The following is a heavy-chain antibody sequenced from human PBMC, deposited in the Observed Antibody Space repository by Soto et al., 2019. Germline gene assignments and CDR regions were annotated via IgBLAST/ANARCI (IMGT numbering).Heavy chain of an antibody. CDR2: INPATGAA. CDR3: ARGGGVGVAGSAAFDM. Sequence: QLHLVQSGAVVKKPGASVTVSCSASGYPVTAYYMHWVRQAPGRGLEWMGGINPATGAAKYTQTFQGRATRTRDTSTSTVFKELSGLTSQDTAAFFWARGGGVGVAGSAAFDMWGQGTLVTVSS. J-gene: IGHJ3*02. D-gene: IGHD3-3*01. CDR1: GYPVTAYY. V-gene: IGHV1-2*02.